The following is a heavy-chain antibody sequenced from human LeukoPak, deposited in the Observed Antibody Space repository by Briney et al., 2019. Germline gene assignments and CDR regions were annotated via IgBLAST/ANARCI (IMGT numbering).Heavy chain of an antibody. CDR2: IWYDGSNK. CDR3: ARLPYSSGWYLDY. J-gene: IGHJ4*02. D-gene: IGHD6-19*01. CDR1: GFTFSSYG. V-gene: IGHV3-33*01. Sequence: GGSLRLSCAASGFTFSSYGMHWVRQAPGKGLEWVAVIWYDGSNKYYADSVKGRFTISRDNSKNTLYLQMNSLRAEDTAVYYCARLPYSSGWYLDYWGQGTLVTVSS.